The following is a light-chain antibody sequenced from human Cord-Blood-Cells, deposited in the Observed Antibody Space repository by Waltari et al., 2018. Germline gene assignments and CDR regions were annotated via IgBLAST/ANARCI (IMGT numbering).Light chain of an antibody. CDR1: SSDVGGYNY. V-gene: IGLV2-11*01. CDR2: DFS. J-gene: IGLJ1*01. Sequence: QSALTQPRSVSGSPGQSVTISCTGTSSDVGGYNYVSWYQQHPGKAPKLMIYDFSKRPSGVADRCAGSKSGDTASLTSSGLQAEDEADYYCCSYAGSYTYVFGTGTKVTVL. CDR3: CSYAGSYTYV.